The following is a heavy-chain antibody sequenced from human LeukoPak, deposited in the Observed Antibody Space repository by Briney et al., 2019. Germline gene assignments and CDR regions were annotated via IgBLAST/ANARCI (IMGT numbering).Heavy chain of an antibody. D-gene: IGHD5-24*01. V-gene: IGHV4-34*01. Sequence: SETLSLTCAVYGGTFSDYYWSWIRQPPGKGLEWIGEINHSGSTNYNPSLKSRVTISVDTSKNQFSLKLSSVTAADTAVYYCARRSKGGYNPARLDYWGQGTLVTVSS. CDR2: INHSGST. CDR1: GGTFSDYY. J-gene: IGHJ4*02. CDR3: ARRSKGGYNPARLDY.